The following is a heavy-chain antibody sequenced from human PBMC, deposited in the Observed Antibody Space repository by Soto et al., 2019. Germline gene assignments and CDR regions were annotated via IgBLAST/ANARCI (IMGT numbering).Heavy chain of an antibody. CDR3: ARDKSPYYYDSSGYYYFDY. D-gene: IGHD3-22*01. CDR2: ISSSGSTI. V-gene: IGHV3-11*01. Sequence: QVQLVESGGGLIKPGGSLRLSCAASGFTFSDYYMSWIRQAPGKGLEWVSYISSSGSTIYYADSVKGRFTISRDNAKNSQYLQMNSLRAEDTAVYYCARDKSPYYYDSSGYYYFDYWGQGTLVTVSS. CDR1: GFTFSDYY. J-gene: IGHJ4*02.